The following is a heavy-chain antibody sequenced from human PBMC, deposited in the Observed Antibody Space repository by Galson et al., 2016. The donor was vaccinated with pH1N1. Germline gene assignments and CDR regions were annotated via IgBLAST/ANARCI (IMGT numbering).Heavy chain of an antibody. Sequence: SLRLSCAASGFTFSDYYMSWIRRAPGKGLEWVSYISSSGSTIFYAGSVKGRFTISRDNAKNSLYLQMNSLRAEDTAVYYCASAPRLGELELGDVFDIWGQGTMVTVSS. CDR2: ISSSGSTI. V-gene: IGHV3-11*01. CDR3: ASAPRLGELELGDVFDI. J-gene: IGHJ3*02. D-gene: IGHD3-10*01. CDR1: GFTFSDYY.